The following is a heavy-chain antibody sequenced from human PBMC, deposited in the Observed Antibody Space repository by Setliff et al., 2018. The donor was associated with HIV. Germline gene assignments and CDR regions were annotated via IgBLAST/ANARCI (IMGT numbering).Heavy chain of an antibody. D-gene: IGHD6-19*01. CDR3: ARGTIFLAYSSGWFDAFDI. Sequence: SETLSLTCTVSGGSISSHYWSWIRQPPGKGLEWIGSIYYSDSINYNPSLKSRVTISVDTPKNQFSLKLSSVTAADTAVYYCARGTIFLAYSSGWFDAFDIWGQGTMVTVSS. J-gene: IGHJ3*02. CDR2: IYYSDSI. CDR1: GGSISSHY. V-gene: IGHV4-59*11.